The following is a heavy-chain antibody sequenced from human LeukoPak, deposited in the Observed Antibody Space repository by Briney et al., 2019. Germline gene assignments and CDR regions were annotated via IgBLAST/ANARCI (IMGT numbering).Heavy chain of an antibody. J-gene: IGHJ6*02. D-gene: IGHD2-21*02. CDR3: ARDGTLLGSDSNYYYGMDV. CDR2: ISYDGKYQ. Sequence: GGSLRLSRAASGFTFRDYAMPWVRQAPGKGLEWVALISYDGKYQFYADSVKGRFTISRDDSKNTLYVQMNSLRAEDTATYYCARDGTLLGSDSNYYYGMDVWGQGTTVTVSS. CDR1: GFTFRDYA. V-gene: IGHV3-30*04.